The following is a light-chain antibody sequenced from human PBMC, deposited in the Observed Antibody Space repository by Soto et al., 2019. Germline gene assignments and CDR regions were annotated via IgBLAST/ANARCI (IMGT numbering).Light chain of an antibody. J-gene: IGKJ4*01. CDR2: DAS. V-gene: IGKV3-11*01. CDR3: QQRSNWPRL. CDR1: QSVTTY. Sequence: EIVLTQSPATLSLSPGERATLSCRASQSVTTYLAWYQQKPGQAPRLLIYDASTRATGIPARFSGSGSGTDFTLTISSLEPEDFAVYYCQQRSNWPRLFGGGTKVEIK.